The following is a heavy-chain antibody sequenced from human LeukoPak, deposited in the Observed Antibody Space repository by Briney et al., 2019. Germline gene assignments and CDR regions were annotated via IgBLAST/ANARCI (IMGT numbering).Heavy chain of an antibody. D-gene: IGHD2-21*02. CDR3: ARGIGDRFRLQHVIDY. CDR1: GGTFSSYA. Sequence: GASVKVSCKASGGTFSSYAISWVRQAPGQGLEWMGGIIPIFGTANYAQKFQGRVTITADESTSTAYMELSSLRSEDTAVYYCARGIGDRFRLQHVIDYWGQGTLDTVSS. J-gene: IGHJ4*02. CDR2: IIPIFGTA. V-gene: IGHV1-69*13.